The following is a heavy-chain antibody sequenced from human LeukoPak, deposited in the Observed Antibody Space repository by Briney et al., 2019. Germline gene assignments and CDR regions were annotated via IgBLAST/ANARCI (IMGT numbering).Heavy chain of an antibody. CDR2: INSDGSTT. Sequence: GGSLRLSCTASGFTFSSYWMHWVRQVPGKGLVWVSRINSDGSTTSSADSVKGRFTISGDNAKNTLYLQMNSLRGEDTAVYYCTRDMYGPRDYWGQGTLVTVSS. D-gene: IGHD2-8*01. CDR3: TRDMYGPRDY. V-gene: IGHV3-74*01. J-gene: IGHJ4*02. CDR1: GFTFSSYW.